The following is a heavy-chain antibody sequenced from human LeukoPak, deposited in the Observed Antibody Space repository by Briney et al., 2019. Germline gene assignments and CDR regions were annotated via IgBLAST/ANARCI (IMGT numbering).Heavy chain of an antibody. Sequence: GGSLRLSCAASGFTFDDYAMHWVRQAPGKGLEWVSAISGSGGSTYYADSVKGRFTISRDNSKNTLYLQMNSLRAEDTAVYYCAKDMRAAAPYFQHWGQGTLVTVSS. V-gene: IGHV3-23*01. D-gene: IGHD6-13*01. CDR3: AKDMRAAAPYFQH. CDR1: GFTFDDYA. CDR2: ISGSGGST. J-gene: IGHJ1*01.